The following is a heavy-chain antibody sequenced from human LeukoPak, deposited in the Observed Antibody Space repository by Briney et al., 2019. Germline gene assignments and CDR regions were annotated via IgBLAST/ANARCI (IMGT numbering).Heavy chain of an antibody. J-gene: IGHJ4*01. D-gene: IGHD6-13*01. CDR1: GFTVSSNY. V-gene: IGHV3-30*02. CDR2: IWYDGSNR. Sequence: PGGSLRLSCAASGFTVSSNYMSWVRQAPGKGLEWVALIWYDGSNRDYADSVKGRFTVSRDNSKNTVYLQMNSLSPEDTAVYYCAKCGPYSSKWYFNLIAYWGHGTLVTVSS. CDR3: AKCGPYSSKWYFNLIAY.